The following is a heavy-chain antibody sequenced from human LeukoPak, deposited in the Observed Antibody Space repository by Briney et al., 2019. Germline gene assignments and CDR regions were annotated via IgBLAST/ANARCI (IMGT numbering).Heavy chain of an antibody. CDR2: IKQDGSEK. Sequence: GGFLRLSCAASGFTFSSYWMSWVRQAPGKGLEWVANIKQDGSEKYYVDSEKGRFTIYRDNAKNSLYLQMNSLRAEDTAVYYCARADDDFWSGYYTGSRPMDVWGKGTTVTVSS. J-gene: IGHJ6*03. CDR1: GFTFSSYW. D-gene: IGHD3-3*01. CDR3: ARADDDFWSGYYTGSRPMDV. V-gene: IGHV3-7*01.